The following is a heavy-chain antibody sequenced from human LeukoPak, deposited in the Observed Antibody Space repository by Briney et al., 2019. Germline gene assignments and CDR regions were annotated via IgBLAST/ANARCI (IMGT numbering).Heavy chain of an antibody. V-gene: IGHV3-48*03. CDR3: ARGDPHADL. CDR2: ITISGHTK. CDR1: GFDLSTYE. Sequence: TGGSLRLSCAASGFDLSTYEMNWVRQAPGKGLEWIADITISGHTKNYADSVKGRLTISRDNARTSLYLQMNSLRVEDTGVYYCARGDPHADLWGQGTLVTVSS. J-gene: IGHJ5*02.